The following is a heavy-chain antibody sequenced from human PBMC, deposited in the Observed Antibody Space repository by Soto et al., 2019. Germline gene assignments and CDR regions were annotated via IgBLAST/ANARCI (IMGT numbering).Heavy chain of an antibody. Sequence: GGSLRLSCAASGFTFDDYAMHWVRHAPGRGLEWVSGISWNSGSIGYADSVKGRFTISRDNAKNSLYLQMNSLRAEDTALYYCAKDLTAMASSIDYWGQGTLVTVSS. J-gene: IGHJ4*02. CDR2: ISWNSGSI. CDR1: GFTFDDYA. D-gene: IGHD5-18*01. V-gene: IGHV3-9*01. CDR3: AKDLTAMASSIDY.